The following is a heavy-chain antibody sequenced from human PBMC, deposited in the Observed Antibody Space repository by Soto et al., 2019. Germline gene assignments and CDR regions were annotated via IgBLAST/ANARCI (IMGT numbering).Heavy chain of an antibody. CDR1: GFTFTSYG. CDR3: ARDNCISTSCYRLYNWFDP. Sequence: LRLSCAASGFTFTSYGMHWVRQAPGKGLEWVAVISYAGSNKYYADSVKGRFTISRDNSKNTLYLQMNSLRAEDTAVYYCARDNCISTSCYRLYNWFDPWGQGTLVTVSS. V-gene: IGHV3-30*03. J-gene: IGHJ5*02. CDR2: ISYAGSNK. D-gene: IGHD2-2*01.